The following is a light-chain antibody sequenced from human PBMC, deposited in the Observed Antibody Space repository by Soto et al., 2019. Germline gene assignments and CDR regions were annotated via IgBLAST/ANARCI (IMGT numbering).Light chain of an antibody. CDR2: DDS. CDR1: NIGSKT. Sequence: SYELTQPPSMSVAPGQTARITCGGNNIGSKTVHWYQQKAGQAPVLVVYDDSDRPSGIPERFSGSNSGNTATLPISRVEAGDEDDYSCQVWAVSTVHYVFGTGTKVTVL. CDR3: QVWAVSTVHYV. J-gene: IGLJ1*01. V-gene: IGLV3-21*02.